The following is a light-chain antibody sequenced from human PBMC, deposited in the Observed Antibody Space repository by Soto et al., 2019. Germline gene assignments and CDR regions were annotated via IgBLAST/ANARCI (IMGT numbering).Light chain of an antibody. J-gene: IGKJ2*01. CDR3: QQSYRSPYT. Sequence: IQLTQSPSSLSASVGDSVTVTCWASQSINLYLNWYQQKPGKAPTLLIYGASTLQSGVPSRFSGGGSRTDFTLTISSLQTEDFATYYCQQSYRSPYTFGQGTKLEI. CDR1: QSINLY. CDR2: GAS. V-gene: IGKV1-39*01.